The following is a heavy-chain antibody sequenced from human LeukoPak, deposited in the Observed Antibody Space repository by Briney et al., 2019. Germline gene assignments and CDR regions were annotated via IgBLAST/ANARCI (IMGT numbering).Heavy chain of an antibody. V-gene: IGHV1-2*04. CDR3: ARGGYSSRVLTDY. CDR1: GYTFTGYY. D-gene: IGHD6-13*01. Sequence: GASVKVSCTASGYTFTGYYMHWVRQAPGQGLEWMGWINPNSGGTNYAQKFQGWVTMTRDTSISTAYMELSRLRSDDTAVYYCARGGYSSRVLTDYWGQGTLVTVSS. CDR2: INPNSGGT. J-gene: IGHJ4*02.